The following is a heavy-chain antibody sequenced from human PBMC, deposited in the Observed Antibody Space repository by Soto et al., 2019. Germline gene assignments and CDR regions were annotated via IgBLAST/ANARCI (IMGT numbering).Heavy chain of an antibody. CDR1: GFSFRDHS. D-gene: IGHD2-21*02. Sequence: PGGSLRLSCVGSGFSFRDHSMSWVRQPPGKGLQWISYISSSSENIYYADSVKGRFTVSRDNAKNTLFLQMNSLRDDDSAIYYCARLPKGSVVTGWGQGSLVTVSS. J-gene: IGHJ4*01. CDR2: ISSSSENI. V-gene: IGHV3-48*02. CDR3: ARLPKGSVVTG.